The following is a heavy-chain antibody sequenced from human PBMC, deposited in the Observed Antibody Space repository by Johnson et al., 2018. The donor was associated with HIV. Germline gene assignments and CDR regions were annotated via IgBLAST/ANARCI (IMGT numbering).Heavy chain of an antibody. Sequence: QVQLVESGGGVVQPGGSLRLSCAASGFTFSSYGMHWVRQAPGKGLEWVAFIRYDGSNKYYADSVTGRFTISRDNSKNTLYLQMNSLRAEDTAVYYCAKIGAAAGLKDAFDIWGQGTMVTVFS. CDR3: AKIGAAAGLKDAFDI. J-gene: IGHJ3*02. CDR1: GFTFSSYG. D-gene: IGHD6-13*01. CDR2: IRYDGSNK. V-gene: IGHV3-30*02.